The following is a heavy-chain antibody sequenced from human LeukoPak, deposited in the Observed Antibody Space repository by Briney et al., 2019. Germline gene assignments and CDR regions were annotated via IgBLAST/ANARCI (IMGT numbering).Heavy chain of an antibody. CDR3: AREPSGTYYYYYYMDV. CDR2: ISAYNGNT. J-gene: IGHJ6*03. Sequence: ASVKVSCTASGYTFTIYGISWVRQAPGQGLEWMGWISAYNGNTNYAQKLQGRVTMTTDTSTSTAYMELRSLRSDDTAVYYCAREPSGTYYYYYYMDVWGKGTTVTVSS. V-gene: IGHV1-18*01. CDR1: GYTFTIYG. D-gene: IGHD3-3*01.